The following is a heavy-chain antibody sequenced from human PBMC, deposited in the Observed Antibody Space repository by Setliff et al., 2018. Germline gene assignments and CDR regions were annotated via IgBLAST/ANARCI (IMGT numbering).Heavy chain of an antibody. J-gene: IGHJ1*01. Sequence: ASVKVSCKASGYTFTDYGITWVRQAPGQGLEWMGWINPGGGSASIVQKFQGRVTMTSDTSTSTVYLDLSGLTSEDTAVYYCARAGVAATARKGLLEYWGQGTLVTVSS. V-gene: IGHV1-46*01. CDR2: INPGGGSA. CDR1: GYTFTDYG. D-gene: IGHD6-13*01. CDR3: ARAGVAATARKGLLEY.